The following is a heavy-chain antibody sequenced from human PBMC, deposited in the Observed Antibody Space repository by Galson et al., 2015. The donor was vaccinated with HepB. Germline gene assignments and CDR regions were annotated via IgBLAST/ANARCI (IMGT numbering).Heavy chain of an antibody. CDR3: ARVVYDYIWGSYRWDYYYYMDV. V-gene: IGHV3-7*04. Sequence: SLRLSCAASGFTFSSYWMSWVRQAPGKGLEWVANIKQDGSEKYYVDSVKGRFTISRDNAKNSLYLQMNSLRAEDTAVYYCARVVYDYIWGSYRWDYYYYMDVWGKGTTVTVSS. D-gene: IGHD3-16*02. CDR2: IKQDGSEK. J-gene: IGHJ6*03. CDR1: GFTFSSYW.